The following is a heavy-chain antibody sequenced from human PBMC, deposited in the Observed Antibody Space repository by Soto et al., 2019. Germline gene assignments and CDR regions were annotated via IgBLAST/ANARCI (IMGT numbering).Heavy chain of an antibody. CDR3: ARDPSPSYCSGGSCYSYYYGMDV. CDR1: GGSISSYY. D-gene: IGHD2-15*01. J-gene: IGHJ6*02. CDR2: IYYSGST. V-gene: IGHV4-59*01. Sequence: QVQLQESGPGLVKPSETLSLTCTVSGGSISSYYWSWIRQPPGKGLEWIGYIYYSGSTNYNTSLKSRGTISVDTSKNQFSLKLSSVTAADTAVYYCARDPSPSYCSGGSCYSYYYGMDVWGQGTTVTVSS.